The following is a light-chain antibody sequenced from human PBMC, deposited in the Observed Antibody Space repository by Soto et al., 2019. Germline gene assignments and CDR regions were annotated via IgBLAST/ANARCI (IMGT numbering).Light chain of an antibody. V-gene: IGKV3-20*01. CDR3: QQYGSSPT. CDR2: GAS. CDR1: QSVSSSY. J-gene: IGKJ1*01. Sequence: EIVLTQSPGTLSLSPGERATLSCRASQSVSSSYLAWYQQKPGQAPRLLIYGASSRATGIPDRFSGSGSGTIFTLTISRLESDDFAVYYCQQYGSSPTFGQGTKVKIK.